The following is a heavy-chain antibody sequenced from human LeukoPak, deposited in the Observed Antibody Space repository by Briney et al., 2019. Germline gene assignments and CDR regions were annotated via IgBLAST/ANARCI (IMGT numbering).Heavy chain of an antibody. CDR2: IYYSGST. CDR1: GGSISSYY. D-gene: IGHD4-17*01. CDR3: AGTDDYGDYYYYYGMDV. V-gene: IGHV4-59*01. J-gene: IGHJ6*04. Sequence: SETLSLTCTGSGGSISSYYWSWIRQPPGKGLEGIGYIYYSGSTNYNPSLKSRVTISVDTSKNQFSLKLSSVTAADTAVYYCAGTDDYGDYYYYYGMDVWGKGTTVTVSS.